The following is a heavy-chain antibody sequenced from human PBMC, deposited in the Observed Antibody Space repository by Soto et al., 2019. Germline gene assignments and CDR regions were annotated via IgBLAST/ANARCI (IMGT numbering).Heavy chain of an antibody. V-gene: IGHV1-3*01. J-gene: IGHJ4*02. Sequence: ALVKVSCKASGYTFTSYAMHWVRQAPGQRLEWMGWINAGNGNTKYSQKFQGRVTITRDTSASTAYMELSSLRSEDTAVYYCARETMVRGVPNDYWGQGTLVTVS. CDR1: GYTFTSYA. D-gene: IGHD3-10*01. CDR3: ARETMVRGVPNDY. CDR2: INAGNGNT.